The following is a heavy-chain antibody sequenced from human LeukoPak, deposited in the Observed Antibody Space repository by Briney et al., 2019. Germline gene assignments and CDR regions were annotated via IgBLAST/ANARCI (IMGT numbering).Heavy chain of an antibody. V-gene: IGHV3-49*04. J-gene: IGHJ3*02. CDR2: IRSKAYGCTT. CDR3: TREKLERRGSAFDI. Sequence: PGGSLRLSCTASGFTFGDYAMSWVRQAPGKGLEWVGFIRSKAYGCTTEYAASVKGRFTISRGDSNSIAYLQMNSLKTEDTAVYYCTREKLERRGSAFDIWGQGTMVTVSS. CDR1: GFTFGDYA. D-gene: IGHD1-1*01.